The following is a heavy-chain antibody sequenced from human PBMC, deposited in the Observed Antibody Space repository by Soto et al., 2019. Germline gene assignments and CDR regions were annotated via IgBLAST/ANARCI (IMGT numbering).Heavy chain of an antibody. J-gene: IGHJ3*02. Sequence: EMKLVESGGGLVQPGRSLRLSCAASGFTFDDYAMHWVRQAPGKGLEWVSGISWNSGIIDYADSVKGRFTISRDNAKNSLYLQMYSLRPEDTALYSCAKDIEWGGSHLNHAFDIWGQGSLVSVSS. CDR3: AKDIEWGGSHLNHAFDI. CDR2: ISWNSGII. D-gene: IGHD1-26*01. V-gene: IGHV3-9*01. CDR1: GFTFDDYA.